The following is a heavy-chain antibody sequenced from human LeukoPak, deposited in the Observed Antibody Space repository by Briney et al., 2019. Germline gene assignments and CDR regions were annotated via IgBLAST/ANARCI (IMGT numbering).Heavy chain of an antibody. CDR2: FDPEDSKKT. D-gene: IGHD3-9*01. CDR1: GYTFTDCY. V-gene: IGHV1-24*01. Sequence: GASVKVSCKASGYTFTDCYMHWVRQAPGQGLEWMGGFDPEDSKKTIYARKFQDRVTLTEDTSRDTAYMELRSLTSDDTAMYYCATSSLYYDILTSRKNLGVGAFDVWGQGTMITVTS. CDR3: ATSSLYYDILTSRKNLGVGAFDV. J-gene: IGHJ3*01.